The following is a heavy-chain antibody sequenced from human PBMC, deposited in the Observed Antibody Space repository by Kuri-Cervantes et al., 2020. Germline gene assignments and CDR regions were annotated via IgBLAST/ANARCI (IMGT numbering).Heavy chain of an antibody. D-gene: IGHD5-12*01. CDR2: ISWNSGSI. V-gene: IGHV3-9*01. CDR3: AKDTYSGYDWVFDY. Sequence: LSLTCAASGFTFSSYWMSWVRQAPGKGLEWVSGISWNSGSIGYADSVKGRFTISRDNAKNSLYLQMNSLRAEDTALYYCAKDTYSGYDWVFDYWGQGTLVTVSS. J-gene: IGHJ4*02. CDR1: GFTFSSYW.